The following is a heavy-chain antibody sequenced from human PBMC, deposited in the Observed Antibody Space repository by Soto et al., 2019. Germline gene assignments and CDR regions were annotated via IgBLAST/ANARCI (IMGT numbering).Heavy chain of an antibody. J-gene: IGHJ4*02. D-gene: IGHD3-10*01. V-gene: IGHV3-30-3*01. CDR3: ARGSGFSATRGYFDF. Sequence: GGSLRLSCATSGFNFPSYAMHWVRQAPGKGLEWVAVTSYDGSNNYYADSVKDRFTISRDNSKNILSLRMTSLRGDDTAVYYCARGSGFSATRGYFDFWGQGTLVTVSS. CDR2: TSYDGSNN. CDR1: GFNFPSYA.